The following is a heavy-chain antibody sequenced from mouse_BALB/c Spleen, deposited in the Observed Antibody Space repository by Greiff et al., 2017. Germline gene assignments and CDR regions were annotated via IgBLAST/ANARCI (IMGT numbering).Heavy chain of an antibody. D-gene: IGHD2-14*01. Sequence: EVMLVESGGGLVKPGGSLKLSCAASGFTFSSYAMSWVRQSPEKRLEWVAEISSGGSYTYYPDTVTGRFTISRDNAKNTLYLEMSSLRSEDTAMYYCARHGVRQGYFDYWGQGTTLTVSS. CDR3: ARHGVRQGYFDY. V-gene: IGHV5-9-4*01. J-gene: IGHJ2*01. CDR1: GFTFSSYA. CDR2: ISSGGSYT.